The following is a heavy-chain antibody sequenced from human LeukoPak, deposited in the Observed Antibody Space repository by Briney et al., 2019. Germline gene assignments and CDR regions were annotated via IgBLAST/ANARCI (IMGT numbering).Heavy chain of an antibody. CDR3: ASTIAAAGTFRRFDY. J-gene: IGHJ4*02. V-gene: IGHV4-59*01. D-gene: IGHD6-13*01. Sequence: SETLSLTCTVSGGSISSYYWSWIRQPPGKGLEWIGYIFYSGSTNYNPSLKSRVTISVDTSKKQFSLKLSSVTAADTAVYFCASTIAAAGTFRRFDYWGQGTLVTVFS. CDR1: GGSISSYY. CDR2: IFYSGST.